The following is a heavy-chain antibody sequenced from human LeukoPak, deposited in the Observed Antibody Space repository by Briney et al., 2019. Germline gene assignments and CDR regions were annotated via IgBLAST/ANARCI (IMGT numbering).Heavy chain of an antibody. CDR2: ISYDGGNK. V-gene: IGHV3-30*18. CDR3: AKDISGRYAFDI. Sequence: GRSLRLSCAASGFTFSSYGMHWVRQAPGKGLEWVAVISYDGGNKYYADSVKGRFTISRDNSKNTLYLQMNSLRAEDTAVYYCAKDISGRYAFDIWGQGTMVTVSS. J-gene: IGHJ3*02. D-gene: IGHD3-10*01. CDR1: GFTFSSYG.